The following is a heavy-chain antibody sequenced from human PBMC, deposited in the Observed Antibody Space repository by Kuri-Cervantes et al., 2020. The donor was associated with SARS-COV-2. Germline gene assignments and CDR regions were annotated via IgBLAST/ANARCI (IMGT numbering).Heavy chain of an antibody. D-gene: IGHD3-10*01. Sequence: SETLSLTCTVSGGSISSYYWSWVRQPPGKGLEWIGYIYYSGSTKYNPSLKSRVTISVDTSKSQFSLKLSSVTAADTAVYYCARSKRDYYGSGSYSPFDYWGQGTLVTVSS. CDR3: ARSKRDYYGSGSYSPFDY. J-gene: IGHJ4*02. CDR1: GGSISSYY. CDR2: IYYSGST. V-gene: IGHV4-59*08.